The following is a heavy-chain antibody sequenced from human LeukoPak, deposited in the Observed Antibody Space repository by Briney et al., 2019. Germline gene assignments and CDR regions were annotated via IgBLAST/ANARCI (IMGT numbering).Heavy chain of an antibody. CDR1: GGTFSSYA. J-gene: IGHJ6*02. V-gene: IGHV1-69*04. CDR2: IIPILGIA. CDR3: AIYSGSYYYYGTDV. D-gene: IGHD1-26*01. Sequence: ASVKVSCKASGGTFSSYAISWVRQAPGQGLEWMGRIIPILGIANYAQKFQGRVTITADKSTSTAYMELSSLRSEDTAVYYCAIYSGSYYYYGTDVWGQGTTVTVSS.